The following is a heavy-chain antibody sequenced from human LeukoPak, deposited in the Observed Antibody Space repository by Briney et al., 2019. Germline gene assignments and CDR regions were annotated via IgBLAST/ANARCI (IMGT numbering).Heavy chain of an antibody. Sequence: ASVKVSCKASGGTFSSYATSWVRQVPGQGLEWMGGIIPIFGTANYAQKFQGRVTITADESTSTAYMELSSLRSEDTAVYYCARLGPYYDSSGYGEYNWFDPWGQGTLVTVSS. CDR3: ARLGPYYDSSGYGEYNWFDP. CDR1: GGTFSSYA. J-gene: IGHJ5*02. V-gene: IGHV1-69*13. D-gene: IGHD3-22*01. CDR2: IIPIFGTA.